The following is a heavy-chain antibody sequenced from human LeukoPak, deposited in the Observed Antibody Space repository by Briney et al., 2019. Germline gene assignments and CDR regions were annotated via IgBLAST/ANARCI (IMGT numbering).Heavy chain of an antibody. V-gene: IGHV4-61*02. CDR3: ARSLSRYDFWSGYRTGMDV. J-gene: IGHJ6*02. Sequence: SQTLSLTCTVSGGSISSGSYYWRWIRQPAGKGLEWIGRIYTSGSTNYNPSLKSRFTISVDTSKNQFSLKLSSVTAADTAVYYCARSLSRYDFWSGYRTGMDVWGQGTTVTVSS. CDR1: GGSISSGSYY. D-gene: IGHD3-3*01. CDR2: IYTSGST.